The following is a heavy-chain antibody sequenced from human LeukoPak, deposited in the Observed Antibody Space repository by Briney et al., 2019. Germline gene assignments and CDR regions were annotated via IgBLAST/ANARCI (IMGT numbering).Heavy chain of an antibody. J-gene: IGHJ6*02. V-gene: IGHV3-23*01. CDR2: ISGSGGST. CDR1: GFTFSSYA. Sequence: PGGSLRLSCAASGFTFSSYAMSWVRQAPGKGLEWVSAISGSGGSTYYADSVKGRFTISRDNSKNTLYLQMNSLRAEDTAVYYCAKVVGTMVRGVPYYYYGMDVWGQGTTVTVSS. D-gene: IGHD3-10*01. CDR3: AKVVGTMVRGVPYYYYGMDV.